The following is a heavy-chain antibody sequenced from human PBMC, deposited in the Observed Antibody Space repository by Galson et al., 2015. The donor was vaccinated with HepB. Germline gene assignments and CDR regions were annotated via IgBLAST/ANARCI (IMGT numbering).Heavy chain of an antibody. CDR3: ARGGGVTGYYFDY. Sequence: SLRLSCAASGFTFSSYGMHWVRQAPGKGLEWVAVIWYDGSNKYYADSVKGRFTISRDNSKNTLYLQMNSLRAEDTAVYYCARGGGVTGYYFDYWGQGTLVTVSS. D-gene: IGHD3-9*01. J-gene: IGHJ4*02. V-gene: IGHV3-33*01. CDR1: GFTFSSYG. CDR2: IWYDGSNK.